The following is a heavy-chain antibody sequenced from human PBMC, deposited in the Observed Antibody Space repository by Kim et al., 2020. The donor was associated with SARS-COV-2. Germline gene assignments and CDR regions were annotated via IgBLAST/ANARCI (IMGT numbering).Heavy chain of an antibody. J-gene: IGHJ4*02. CDR2: IDYSGTT. CDR3: ARAEGKYECVWGNYRPYLFDY. D-gene: IGHD3-16*02. V-gene: IGHV4-31*03. Sequence: SETLSLTCSVSGDSITTAGSFWSWIRQHPGKGLEWIGYIDYSGTTYYNPSLKSRLLLSLDTSNNHFSLNLNSVTVADTAVYYCARAEGKYECVWGNYRPYLFDYGGEGALVTVPS. CDR1: GDSITTAGSF.